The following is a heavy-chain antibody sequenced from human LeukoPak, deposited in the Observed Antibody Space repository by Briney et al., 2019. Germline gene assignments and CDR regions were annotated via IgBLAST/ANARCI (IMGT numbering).Heavy chain of an antibody. J-gene: IGHJ4*02. V-gene: IGHV1-2*02. CDR1: GYTFTGYY. D-gene: IGHD2-2*01. Sequence: PVASVKVSCKASGYTFTGYYMHWVRQAPGQGLEWMGWINPNSGGTNYAQKFQGRVTMTRDTSISTAYMELSRLRSDDTAVYYCARASFIVVVPAAIEYWGQGTLVTVSS. CDR3: ARASFIVVVPAAIEY. CDR2: INPNSGGT.